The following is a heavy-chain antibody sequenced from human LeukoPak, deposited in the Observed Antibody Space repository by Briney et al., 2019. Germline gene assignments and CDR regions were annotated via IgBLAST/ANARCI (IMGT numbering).Heavy chain of an antibody. J-gene: IGHJ4*02. CDR1: GFTVSSNY. Sequence: GGSLRLSCAASGFTVSSNYMSWVRQAPGKGLEWVSVIYSGGSTYYADSVKGRFTISRDNSKNTLYLQMNSLRAEDTAVYYCAREEMATGTFDYWGQGTLVTVSS. CDR2: IYSGGST. D-gene: IGHD5-24*01. CDR3: AREEMATGTFDY. V-gene: IGHV3-53*01.